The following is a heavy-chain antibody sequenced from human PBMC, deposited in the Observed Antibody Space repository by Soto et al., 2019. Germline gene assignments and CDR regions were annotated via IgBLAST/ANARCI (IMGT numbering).Heavy chain of an antibody. V-gene: IGHV3-20*01. CDR3: ARDRGVFGNSGAFDI. CDR1: GFTFDDYG. CDR2: INWNGGST. Sequence: GGSLRLSCAASGFTFDDYGMSWVRQAPGKGLEWVSGINWNGGSTGYADSVKGRFTISRDNAKNSLYLQMNSLRAEDTALYHCARDRGVFGNSGAFDIWGQGTMVTVSS. D-gene: IGHD3-3*01. J-gene: IGHJ3*02.